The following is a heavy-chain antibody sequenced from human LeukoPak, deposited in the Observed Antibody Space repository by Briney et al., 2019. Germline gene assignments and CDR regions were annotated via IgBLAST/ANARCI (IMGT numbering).Heavy chain of an antibody. D-gene: IGHD5-12*01. Sequence: SQTLSLTCAVSGGSISSGGYSWSWIQQPPGKGLEWIGYIYHSGSTYYNPSLKSRVTISVDRSKNQFSLKLSSVTAADTAVYYCARAVEGIVATIPYFDYWGQGTLVTVSS. CDR2: IYHSGST. J-gene: IGHJ4*02. CDR1: GGSISSGGYS. V-gene: IGHV4-30-2*01. CDR3: ARAVEGIVATIPYFDY.